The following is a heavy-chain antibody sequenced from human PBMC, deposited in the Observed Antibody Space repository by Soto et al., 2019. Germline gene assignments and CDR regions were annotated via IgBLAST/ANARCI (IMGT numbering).Heavy chain of an antibody. Sequence: PSETLSLTCTVSGDSIISSDFYWGWVRQPPGKGLEWIGSIFYLGSSYYNPSLKSRVTMSVDTSKNQFSLRLRSVTASDTAMYYCARRLLHRRVVTPWFDPWGQGTLVTVSS. CDR2: IFYLGSS. J-gene: IGHJ5*02. CDR1: GDSIISSDFY. CDR3: ARRLLHRRVVTPWFDP. V-gene: IGHV4-39*07. D-gene: IGHD2-21*02.